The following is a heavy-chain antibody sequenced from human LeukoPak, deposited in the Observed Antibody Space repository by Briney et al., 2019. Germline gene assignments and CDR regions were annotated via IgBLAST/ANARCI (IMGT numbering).Heavy chain of an antibody. CDR2: IYTSGST. J-gene: IGHJ4*02. V-gene: IGHV4-4*07. Sequence: SETLSLTCTVSGGSISSYYWSWIRQPAGKGLERIGRIYTSGSTNYNPSLKSRVTMSVDTSKNQFSLKLSSVTAADTAVYYCARGFYDSSGYSYFDYWGQGTLVTVSS. CDR1: GGSISSYY. D-gene: IGHD3-22*01. CDR3: ARGFYDSSGYSYFDY.